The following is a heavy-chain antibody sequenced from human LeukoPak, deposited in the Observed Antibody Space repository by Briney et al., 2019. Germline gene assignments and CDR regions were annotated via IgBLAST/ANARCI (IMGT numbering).Heavy chain of an antibody. V-gene: IGHV1-2*02. J-gene: IGHJ6*02. Sequence: GASVKVSCKASGYTFTGYYIHWVRQAPGQGLEWMGWINPNSGGTNYAHKFEGRVTMTRDTSISTVYMALSRLTSDDTAVYYCARERGGITGTDYYGLDVWGQGTTVTVSS. CDR1: GYTFTGYY. D-gene: IGHD1-20*01. CDR2: INPNSGGT. CDR3: ARERGGITGTDYYGLDV.